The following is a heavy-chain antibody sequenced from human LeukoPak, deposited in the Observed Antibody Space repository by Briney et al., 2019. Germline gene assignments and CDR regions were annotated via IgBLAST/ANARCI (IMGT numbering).Heavy chain of an antibody. D-gene: IGHD2-15*01. CDR1: GFPFSSYA. J-gene: IGHJ4*02. CDR2: ISINGGNT. Sequence: PGGSLRLSCSAPGFPFSSYAMHWVRQAPGKGLEYVSGISINGGNTYYADSVKGRFTNSRDNSKNTLFLQMSSLRAEDTAVYYCVKIFQGVDWGQGTLVTVSS. CDR3: VKIFQGVD. V-gene: IGHV3-64D*06.